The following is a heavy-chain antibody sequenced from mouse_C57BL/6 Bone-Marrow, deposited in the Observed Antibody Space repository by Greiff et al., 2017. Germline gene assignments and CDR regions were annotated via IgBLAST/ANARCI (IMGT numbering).Heavy chain of an antibody. CDR2: IRLKSDNYAT. Sequence: EVKVEESGGGLVQPGGSLKLSCVASGFTFSNYWMNWVRQSPEKGLEWVAQIRLKSDNYATHYAESVKGRFTISRDDSNSSVYLQMNNLRAEDTGIYYCTERFYDIYAMDYWGQGTSVTVSS. CDR1: GFTFSNYW. J-gene: IGHJ4*01. CDR3: TERFYDIYAMDY. D-gene: IGHD2-3*01. V-gene: IGHV6-3*01.